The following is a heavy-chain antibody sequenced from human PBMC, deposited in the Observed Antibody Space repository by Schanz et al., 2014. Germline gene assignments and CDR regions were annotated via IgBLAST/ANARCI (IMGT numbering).Heavy chain of an antibody. CDR1: GYSFSAYY. CDR3: AREGTVIRGLSGWFDP. CDR2: FT. D-gene: IGHD3-10*01. J-gene: IGHJ5*02. Sequence: QVQLVQSGGEVKTPGASVKVSCKASGYSFSAYYIHWMRQAPGQGLEWLGRFTHISQKFQGRVTMTRDTSISTVYMELSRLRSDDTAVYYCAREGTVIRGLSGWFDPWGQGTLVTVSS. V-gene: IGHV1-2*06.